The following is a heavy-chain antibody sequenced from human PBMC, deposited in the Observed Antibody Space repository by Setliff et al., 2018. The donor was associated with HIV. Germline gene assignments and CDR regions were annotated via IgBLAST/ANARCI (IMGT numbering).Heavy chain of an antibody. CDR1: GFTFRIFA. CDR3: ARDRIVGATSFDY. D-gene: IGHD1-26*01. CDR2: ISSSTNST. Sequence: PGGSLRLSCAASGFTFRIFAMSWVRQAPGKGLEWVSAISSSTNSTYYADSVKGRFTISRDNSKNTLYLQMNSLRAEDTAVYYCARDRIVGATSFDYWGQGTLVTVSS. J-gene: IGHJ4*02. V-gene: IGHV3-23*01.